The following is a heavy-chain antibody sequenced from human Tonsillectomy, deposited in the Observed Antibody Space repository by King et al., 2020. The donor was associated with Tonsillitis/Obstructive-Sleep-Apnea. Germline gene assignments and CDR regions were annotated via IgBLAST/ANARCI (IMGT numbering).Heavy chain of an antibody. CDR2: MRSKAYHGTR. CDR3: IRVNVDLGSGSYLSSYFYYYMDV. CDR1: GFTFGDYA. J-gene: IGHJ6*03. V-gene: IGHV3-49*04. D-gene: IGHD3-10*01. Sequence: VQLVESGGGLVQPGRSLRLSCTSSGFTFGDYAMSWVRQAPGKGLEWVGFMRSKAYHGTREYAASVRGRFTISRDDSKSIAYLQMNSLRTEDTAVYYCIRVNVDLGSGSYLSSYFYYYMDVWGKGTTVTVSS.